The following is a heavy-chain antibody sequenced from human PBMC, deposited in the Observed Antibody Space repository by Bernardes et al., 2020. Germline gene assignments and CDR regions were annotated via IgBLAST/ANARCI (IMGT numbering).Heavy chain of an antibody. D-gene: IGHD2-15*01. J-gene: IGHJ4*02. CDR2: VIDTGST. V-gene: IGHV4-34*12. Sequence: WASLRLTCGVSGGSFKGYFWSWIRQSPKKGLEFIGEVIDTGSTNYNPSLKRRVTVSADKSKNQFSLKLSSVTAADTAVYYCATELEEAVLLYEYWGQGTLVTVSS. CDR3: ATELEEAVLLYEY. CDR1: GGSFKGYF.